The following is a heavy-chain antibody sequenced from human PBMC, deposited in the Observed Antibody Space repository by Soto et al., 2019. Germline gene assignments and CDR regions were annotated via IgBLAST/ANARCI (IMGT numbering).Heavy chain of an antibody. CDR2: FDPEDGET. CDR1: GYTLTELS. CDR3: ATDPYIWGSYRYDWFDP. Sequence: GASVKVSCKVSGYTLTELSMRWVRQAPGKGFEWMGGFDPEDGETIYAQKFQGRVTMTEDTSTDTAYMELSSLRSEDTAVYYCATDPYIWGSYRYDWFDPWGQGTLVTVSS. D-gene: IGHD3-16*02. V-gene: IGHV1-24*01. J-gene: IGHJ5*02.